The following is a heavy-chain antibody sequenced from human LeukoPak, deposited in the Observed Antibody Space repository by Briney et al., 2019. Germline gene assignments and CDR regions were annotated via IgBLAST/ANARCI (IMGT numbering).Heavy chain of an antibody. D-gene: IGHD3-10*01. CDR2: IHSGGST. CDR1: GFTVSSNY. V-gene: IGHV3-66*01. Sequence: GSLRLSCAASGFTVSSNYMSRVRQAPVKGLEWVSVIHSGGSTVYANSVKGRFTISRDNSKNTLYLQMSGLRAEDTGVYYCAGRDRGYYYGLDLWGQGTTVTVSS. J-gene: IGHJ6*02. CDR3: AGRDRGYYYGLDL.